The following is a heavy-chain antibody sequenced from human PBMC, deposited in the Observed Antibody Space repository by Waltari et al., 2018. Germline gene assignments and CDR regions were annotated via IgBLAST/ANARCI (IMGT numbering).Heavy chain of an antibody. D-gene: IGHD2-2*01. Sequence: EVQLLESGGGLVQPGGSLRLSCAASGFTFSSYAMSWVRQAPGKGLEWVSAISGSGGRKYYADSVKGRFTSSRDNSKNTLYLQMNSLRAEDTAVYYCAKVGHSGPAKTNWFDPWGQGTLVTVSS. CDR1: GFTFSSYA. J-gene: IGHJ5*02. CDR2: ISGSGGRK. CDR3: AKVGHSGPAKTNWFDP. V-gene: IGHV3-23*01.